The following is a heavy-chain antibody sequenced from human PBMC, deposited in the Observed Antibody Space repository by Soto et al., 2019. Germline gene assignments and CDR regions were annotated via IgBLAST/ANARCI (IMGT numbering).Heavy chain of an antibody. V-gene: IGHV4-59*01. Sequence: SLTCTVSGCSISSYYWSWIGHPPGKGLEWIGYIYYSGSPNYSPSLESRVTISQDTFKNQFSLKLSSVTAADTAIYYCAGGKDDYRGCYFDLWGRRTLVALYS. CDR2: IYYSGSP. D-gene: IGHD4-4*01. J-gene: IGHJ2*01. CDR1: GCSISSYY. CDR3: AGGKDDYRGCYFDL.